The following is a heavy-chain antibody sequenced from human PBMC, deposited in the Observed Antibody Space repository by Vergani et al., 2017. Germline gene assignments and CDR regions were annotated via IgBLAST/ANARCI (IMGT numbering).Heavy chain of an antibody. CDR3: ARASPSVLSRLAVSYYFDY. Sequence: QVQLQQWGAGLLKPSETLSLTCTVSGGSISSGGYYWSWIRQHPGKGLEWIGYIYYSGSTYYNPSLKSRVTISVDTSKNQFSLKLSSVTAADTAVYYCARASPSVLSRLAVSYYFDYWGQGTLVTVSS. D-gene: IGHD6-25*01. J-gene: IGHJ4*02. V-gene: IGHV4-31*03. CDR2: IYYSGST. CDR1: GGSISSGGYY.